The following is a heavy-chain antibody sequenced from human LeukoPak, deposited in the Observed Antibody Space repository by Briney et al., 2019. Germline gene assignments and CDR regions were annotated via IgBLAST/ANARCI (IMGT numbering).Heavy chain of an antibody. D-gene: IGHD3-22*01. J-gene: IGHJ4*02. CDR3: AKEIPSLYYYDSSGPDY. V-gene: IGHV3-23*01. CDR1: GFTFSSYA. CDR2: ISGGGGST. Sequence: PPGGSLRLSCAASGFTFSSYAMSWVRQAPGKGLEWVSAISGGGGSTYYADSVKGRFTISRDNSKNTLYLQMNSLRAEDTAVYYCAKEIPSLYYYDSSGPDYWGQGTLVTVSS.